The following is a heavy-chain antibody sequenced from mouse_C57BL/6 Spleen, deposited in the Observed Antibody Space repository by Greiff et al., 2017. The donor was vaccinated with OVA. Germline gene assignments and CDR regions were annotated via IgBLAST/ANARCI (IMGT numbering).Heavy chain of an antibody. CDR3: TDYYSNLWYFDV. CDR2: IRLKSDNYAT. J-gene: IGHJ1*03. V-gene: IGHV6-3*01. D-gene: IGHD2-5*01. Sequence: EVKLQESGGGLVQPGGSMKLSCVASGFTFSNYWMNWVRQSPEKGLEWVAQIRLKSDNYATHYAESVKGRFTISRDDSKSSVYLQMNNLRAEDTGIYYCTDYYSNLWYFDVWGTGTTVTVSS. CDR1: GFTFSNYW.